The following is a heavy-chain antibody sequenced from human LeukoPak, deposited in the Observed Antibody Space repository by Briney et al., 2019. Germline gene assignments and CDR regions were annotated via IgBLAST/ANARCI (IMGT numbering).Heavy chain of an antibody. J-gene: IGHJ2*01. D-gene: IGHD3-10*01. V-gene: IGHV4-39*01. CDR1: GGSISSNSYY. CDR3: ARHPMVRGVAPSDL. Sequence: SETLSLTCTVSGGSISSNSYYWGWLRQPPGKGLEWIGSLYYSGSTYYNLSLKSRVTISVDTSKNQFSLKLTSVTAADTAVYYCARHPMVRGVAPSDLWGRGTLVTVSS. CDR2: LYYSGST.